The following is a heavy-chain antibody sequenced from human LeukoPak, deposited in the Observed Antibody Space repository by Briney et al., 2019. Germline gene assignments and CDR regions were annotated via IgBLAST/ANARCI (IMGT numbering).Heavy chain of an antibody. V-gene: IGHV3-21*01. CDR3: ARGSSNVAARNNWFDP. J-gene: IGHJ5*02. Sequence: PGGSLRLSCAASGFTFSSYSMNWVRQAPGKGLEWVSSISTSSIYIYYADSMKGRFTISRDNGKNSLYLQMTSLRAEDTAVYFCARGSSNVAARNNWFDPWGQGTLVTVSS. CDR2: ISTSSIYI. D-gene: IGHD6-6*01. CDR1: GFTFSSYS.